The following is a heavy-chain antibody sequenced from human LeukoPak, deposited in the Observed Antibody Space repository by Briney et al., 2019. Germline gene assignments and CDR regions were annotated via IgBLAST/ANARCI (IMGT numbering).Heavy chain of an antibody. Sequence: PSETLSLTCTVSGGSISSYYWSWIRQPPGKGLEWIGYVYYSGSTNYNPSLKSRVTISVDTSKNQFSLKLRSVTAADTAVYYCASSVYTDSYYYDSSGYYRSAFDIWGQGTMVTVSS. J-gene: IGHJ3*02. CDR1: GGSISSYY. CDR3: ASSVYTDSYYYDSSGYYRSAFDI. D-gene: IGHD3-22*01. V-gene: IGHV4-59*01. CDR2: VYYSGST.